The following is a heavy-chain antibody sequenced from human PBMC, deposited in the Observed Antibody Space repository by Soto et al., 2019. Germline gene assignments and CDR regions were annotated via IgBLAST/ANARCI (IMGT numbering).Heavy chain of an antibody. D-gene: IGHD6-13*01. CDR1: GFTFSDYY. CDR3: ARDAIAAAGTGPLRGGGQVGGFDP. V-gene: IGHV3-11*01. Sequence: QVQLVESGGGLVKPGGSLRLSCAASGFTFSDYYMSWIRQAPGKGLEWVSYISSSGSTIYYADSVKGRFTISRDNAKNSLYLQMNSLRAEDTAVYYCARDAIAAAGTGPLRGGGQVGGFDPWGQGTLVTVSS. CDR2: ISSSGSTI. J-gene: IGHJ5*02.